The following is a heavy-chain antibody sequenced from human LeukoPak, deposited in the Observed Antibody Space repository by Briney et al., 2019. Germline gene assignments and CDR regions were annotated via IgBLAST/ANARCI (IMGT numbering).Heavy chain of an antibody. D-gene: IGHD6-13*01. V-gene: IGHV1-8*01. CDR3: ATFRDSSSWFSGMDV. CDR2: MNPNSGNT. Sequence: ASVKVSCKASGYTFTSYDINWVRQAPGQGLEWMGWMNPNSGNTGYAQKFQGRVTMTSNTSISTPYMELSSLRSEDTAVYYCATFRDSSSWFSGMDVWGKGTTVTVSS. J-gene: IGHJ6*04. CDR1: GYTFTSYD.